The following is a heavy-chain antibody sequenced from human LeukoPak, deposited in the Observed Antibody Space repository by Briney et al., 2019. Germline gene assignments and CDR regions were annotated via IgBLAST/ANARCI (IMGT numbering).Heavy chain of an antibody. Sequence: SETLSLTCTVSGGSISSSSYYWSWIRQPPGKGLEWIGEINHSGSTNYNPSLKSRVTISVDTSKNQFSLKLSSVTAADTAVYYCARSRVRKGPDYWGRGTLVTVSS. CDR3: ARSRVRKGPDY. J-gene: IGHJ4*02. CDR2: INHSGST. V-gene: IGHV4-39*07. CDR1: GGSISSSSYY. D-gene: IGHD1-1*01.